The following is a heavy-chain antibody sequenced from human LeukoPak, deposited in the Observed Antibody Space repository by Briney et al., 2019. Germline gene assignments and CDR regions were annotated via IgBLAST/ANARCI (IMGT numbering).Heavy chain of an antibody. CDR3: AKDQLNRFCSGGSCSVTHDY. J-gene: IGHJ4*02. CDR1: GFLFNSYG. Sequence: GGTLRLSCAASGFLFNSYGMSWVRQAPGQGLEWVSSITGSTRTTYYTNSVKGRFIISRDNSKNTLYLQMNSLRAEDTAVYYCAKDQLNRFCSGGSCSVTHDYWGQGTLVTVSS. CDR2: ITGSTRTT. V-gene: IGHV3-23*01. D-gene: IGHD2-15*01.